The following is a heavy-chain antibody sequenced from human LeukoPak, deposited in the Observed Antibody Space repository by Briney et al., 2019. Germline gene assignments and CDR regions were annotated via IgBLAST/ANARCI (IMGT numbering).Heavy chain of an antibody. Sequence: PGGSLRLSCAASGFTFSSYWMHWVRQAPGKGLEWVSTISGSGDDTDYADSVKGRFPISRDNSKNTLYLQMNSLRAEDTAVYYCAKDQDWPVTVPDYWGQGTLVTVSS. V-gene: IGHV3-23*01. CDR3: AKDQDWPVTVPDY. J-gene: IGHJ4*02. CDR1: GFTFSSYW. D-gene: IGHD4-17*01. CDR2: ISGSGDDT.